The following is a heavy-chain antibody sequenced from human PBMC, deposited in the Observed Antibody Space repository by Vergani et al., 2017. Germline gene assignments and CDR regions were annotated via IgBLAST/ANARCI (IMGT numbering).Heavy chain of an antibody. Sequence: QVQLQESGPGLVKPSETLSLTCAVSDYSISSGSYWGWIRQPPGKGLEWIGSIFHSGSTHYNPSLESQVTISVDTSKNQFSLKLTSVTAADTAVYYCVGHNLFGDYQTGIDYWGLGTLVTVSS. V-gene: IGHV4-38-2*01. CDR3: VGHNLFGDYQTGIDY. CDR1: DYSISSGSY. D-gene: IGHD4-17*01. J-gene: IGHJ4*02. CDR2: IFHSGST.